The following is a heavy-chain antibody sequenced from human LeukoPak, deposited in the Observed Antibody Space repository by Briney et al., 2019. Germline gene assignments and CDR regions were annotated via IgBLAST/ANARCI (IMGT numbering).Heavy chain of an antibody. CDR3: ARAGDYVWGSYWIGRVDY. Sequence: GGSLRLSCAASGFTFSDYYMSWIRQAPGKGLEWVSYISSSGSTIYYADSVKGRFTISRDNAKNSLYLQMNSLRAEDTAVYHCARAGDYVWGSYWIGRVDYWGQGTLVTVSS. D-gene: IGHD3-16*01. J-gene: IGHJ4*02. CDR1: GFTFSDYY. CDR2: ISSSGSTI. V-gene: IGHV3-11*04.